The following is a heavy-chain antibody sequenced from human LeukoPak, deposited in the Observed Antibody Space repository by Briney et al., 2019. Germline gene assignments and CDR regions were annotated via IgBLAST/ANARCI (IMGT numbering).Heavy chain of an antibody. CDR1: GFTFRNAW. Sequence: GGSLRLSCAASGFTFRNAWMSWVRQAPGKGLEWVGRIRSKSDGGTTDYAAPVKGRFTISRGDSKNTQSLQMNSLQTEDTAVYYCTTWTDLYDYWGQGTLVTVSS. D-gene: IGHD3/OR15-3a*01. J-gene: IGHJ4*02. CDR3: TTWTDLYDY. CDR2: IRSKSDGGTT. V-gene: IGHV3-15*05.